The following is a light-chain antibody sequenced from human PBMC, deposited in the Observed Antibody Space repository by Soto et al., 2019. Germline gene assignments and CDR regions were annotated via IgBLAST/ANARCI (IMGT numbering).Light chain of an antibody. CDR1: QTLRNK. Sequence: IVLTQSPGTLSVSPGERVILSCRASQTLRNKLAWYQQKPSQAPRLLIYGGFTRATGIPARFSGSRSGTEFTLTINSLQYEDFAIYYCQQHNAWPLTFGPGTKLDLK. V-gene: IGKV3-15*01. J-gene: IGKJ3*01. CDR2: GGF. CDR3: QQHNAWPLT.